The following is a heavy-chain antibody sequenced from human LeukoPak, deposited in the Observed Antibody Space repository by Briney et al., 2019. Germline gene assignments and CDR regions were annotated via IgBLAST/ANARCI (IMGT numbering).Heavy chain of an antibody. Sequence: PSETLSLTCTVSGGSVSSGSYYWSWIRQPPGKGLEWIGYIYYSGSTNYNPSLKSRVTISVDTSKNQFSLKLSSVTAADTAVYYCAREVQMGYCRSTSCSPFDYWGQGTLVTVSS. V-gene: IGHV4-61*01. CDR1: GGSVSSGSYY. J-gene: IGHJ4*02. CDR3: AREVQMGYCRSTSCSPFDY. D-gene: IGHD2-2*01. CDR2: IYYSGST.